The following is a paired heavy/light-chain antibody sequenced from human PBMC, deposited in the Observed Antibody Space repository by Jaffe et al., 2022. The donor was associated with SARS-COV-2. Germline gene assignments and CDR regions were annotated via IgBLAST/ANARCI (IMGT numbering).Light chain of an antibody. CDR3: QQYNSFPIT. V-gene: IGKV1-16*02. CDR2: AAS. J-gene: IGKJ5*01. Sequence: DIQMTQSPSSLSASVGDRVTITCRASQGISNYLAWFQQKPGKAPKSLIYAASSLQSGVPSKFSGSGSGTDFTLTISSLQPEDFATYFCQQYNSFPITFGQGTRLEIK. CDR1: QGISNY.
Heavy chain of an antibody. V-gene: IGHV3-7*03. CDR3: VRKNYFDY. J-gene: IGHJ4*02. CDR2: IKPDGSDK. Sequence: EVQLVESGGGLVQPGGSLRLSCVVSGFTFSSYWMYWVRQVPGKGLEWVASIKPDGSDKYYADSVRGRFTISRDNAKNSLYLQMNSLRAEDMAVYYCVRKNYFDYWGQGSLVTVSS. CDR1: GFTFSSYW.